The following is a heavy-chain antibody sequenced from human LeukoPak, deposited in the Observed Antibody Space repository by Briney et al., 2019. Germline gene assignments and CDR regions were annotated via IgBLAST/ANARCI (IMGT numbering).Heavy chain of an antibody. CDR2: IYYNGII. J-gene: IGHJ4*02. CDR3: ESGSGSGDFDY. V-gene: IGHV4-59*11. Sequence: PSETLSLTCIVSGDSITNHYWSLIRRPPGKGLEWIGYIYYNGIINYNPSLKSRVTISVDTSRNQFSMKLNSVTAADTAVYYCESGSGSGDFDYWGQGTLVTVSS. CDR1: GDSITNHY. D-gene: IGHD6-19*01.